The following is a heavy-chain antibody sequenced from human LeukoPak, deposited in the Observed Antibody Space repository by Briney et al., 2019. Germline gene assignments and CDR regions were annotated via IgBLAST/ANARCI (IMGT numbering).Heavy chain of an antibody. CDR3: ARVEGYSYGYFDY. D-gene: IGHD5-18*01. CDR1: GFTFSTYW. J-gene: IGHJ4*02. CDR2: IKQDGSEK. Sequence: GGSLRLSCAASGFTFSTYWMSWVRQAPRKGLEWVANIKQDGSEKYYVDSVKGRFTISRDNAKNSLYLQMNSLRAEDTAVYYCARVEGYSYGYFDYWGQGTLVTVSS. V-gene: IGHV3-7*03.